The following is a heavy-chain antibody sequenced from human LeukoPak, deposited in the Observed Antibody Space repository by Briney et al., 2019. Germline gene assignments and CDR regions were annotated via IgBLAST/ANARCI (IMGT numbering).Heavy chain of an antibody. CDR2: TSSDGSNQ. D-gene: IGHD2-15*01. Sequence: GGSLRLSCAASGFTFSRYTLHWVRQAPGKGLEWVALTSSDGSNQCYADFVKGRFTISKDNSKNTLYLQIYSLKIEDTALYFCARGSVGTPPPFDFWGQGTLVTVSS. J-gene: IGHJ4*02. V-gene: IGHV3-30-3*01. CDR3: ARGSVGTPPPFDF. CDR1: GFTFSRYT.